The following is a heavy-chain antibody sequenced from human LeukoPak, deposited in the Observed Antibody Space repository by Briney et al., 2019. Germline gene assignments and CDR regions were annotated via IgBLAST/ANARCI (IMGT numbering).Heavy chain of an antibody. CDR1: GGTFSSYE. Sequence: SVKVSCKASGGTFSSYEISWVRQAPGQGLEWMGGIIPMFGTAKYAQKFQGRVTITADKSTSTAYMGLSSLRSEDTAVYYCASGTTDIVVVPATLRNYYFDYWGQGTLVTVSS. J-gene: IGHJ4*02. V-gene: IGHV1-69*06. CDR2: IIPMFGTA. D-gene: IGHD2-2*01. CDR3: ASGTTDIVVVPATLRNYYFDY.